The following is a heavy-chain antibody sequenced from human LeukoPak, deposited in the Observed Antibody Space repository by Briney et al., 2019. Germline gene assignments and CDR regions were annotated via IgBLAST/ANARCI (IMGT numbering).Heavy chain of an antibody. Sequence: PGGSLRLSCAAPGFTVSTNYMSWVRQAPGKGLEWVSVIYSGGSTYYADSVKGRFTISRDNSKNTLYLQMNSLRAEDTAVYYCARGRGSYYFDYWGQGTLVTVSS. D-gene: IGHD1-26*01. CDR3: ARGRGSYYFDY. V-gene: IGHV3-53*01. J-gene: IGHJ4*02. CDR1: GFTVSTNY. CDR2: IYSGGST.